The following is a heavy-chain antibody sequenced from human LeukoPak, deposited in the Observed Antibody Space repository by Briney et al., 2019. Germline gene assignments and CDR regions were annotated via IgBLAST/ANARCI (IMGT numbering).Heavy chain of an antibody. V-gene: IGHV4-34*01. CDR2: INHSGSS. D-gene: IGHD6-13*01. Sequence: SETLSLTCAVYGGSFSGYYWSWIRQPPGKGLEWIGEINHSGSSNFNPSLKSRVTISVDTSKNQFSLKLSSVTAADTAVYYCARRASSSWWTYYYYYMDVWGKGTTVTVSS. CDR3: ARRASSSWWTYYYYYMDV. J-gene: IGHJ6*03. CDR1: GGSFSGYY.